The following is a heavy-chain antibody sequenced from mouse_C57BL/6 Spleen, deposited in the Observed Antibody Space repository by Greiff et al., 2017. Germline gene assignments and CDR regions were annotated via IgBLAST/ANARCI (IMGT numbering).Heavy chain of an antibody. Sequence: QVHVKQPGAELVKPGASVKMSCKASGYTFTSYWITWVKQRPGQGLEWIGDIYPGSGSTNYNEKFKSKATLTVDTSSSTAYMQLSSLTSEDSAVYYCARDYGEDFDYWGQGTTLTVSS. CDR1: GYTFTSYW. V-gene: IGHV1-55*01. CDR3: ARDYGEDFDY. J-gene: IGHJ2*01. CDR2: IYPGSGST. D-gene: IGHD1-1*01.